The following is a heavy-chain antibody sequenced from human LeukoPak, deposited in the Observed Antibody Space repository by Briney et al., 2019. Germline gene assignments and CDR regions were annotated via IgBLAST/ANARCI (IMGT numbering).Heavy chain of an antibody. CDR2: ISSSSSTI. J-gene: IGHJ4*02. D-gene: IGHD3-10*01. V-gene: IGHV3-48*01. Sequence: GGSLPLSCAASGFTFSSYSMNWVRQAPGKGLGGVSYISSSSSTIYYADSVKGRFTISRDNSKNTLYLQMNSLRAEDTAVYYCAKEYYGSGSSVFDYWGQGTLVTVSS. CDR1: GFTFSSYS. CDR3: AKEYYGSGSSVFDY.